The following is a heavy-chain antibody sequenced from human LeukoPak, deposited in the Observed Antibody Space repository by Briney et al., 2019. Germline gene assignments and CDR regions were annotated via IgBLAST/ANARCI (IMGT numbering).Heavy chain of an antibody. Sequence: SETLSLTCTVSGGSVSSTTYYWGCIRQPPGKGLEWLGCIYYSGSTYYNPSLKSRVTISVDTSKNQFSLKRSSVTAADTAVYYCARHRPYGSRNWGSYYFDYWGQGTLVTVSS. D-gene: IGHD3-10*01. CDR1: GGSVSSTTYY. J-gene: IGHJ4*02. CDR2: IYYSGST. V-gene: IGHV4-39*01. CDR3: ARHRPYGSRNWGSYYFDY.